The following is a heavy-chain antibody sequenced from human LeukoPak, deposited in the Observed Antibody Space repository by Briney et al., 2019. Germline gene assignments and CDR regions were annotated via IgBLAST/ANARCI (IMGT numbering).Heavy chain of an antibody. CDR1: GFTFSSYS. V-gene: IGHV3-21*01. CDR3: ARVGAASGWYVPVVDY. CDR2: ISSSSSYI. J-gene: IGHJ4*02. Sequence: GGSLRLSCAASGFTFSSYSMNWVRQAPGKGLEWVSSISSSSSYIYYADSVKGRFTISRDNAKNSLYLQMNSLRAEDTAVYYCARVGAASGWYVPVVDYWGQGTLVTVSS. D-gene: IGHD6-19*01.